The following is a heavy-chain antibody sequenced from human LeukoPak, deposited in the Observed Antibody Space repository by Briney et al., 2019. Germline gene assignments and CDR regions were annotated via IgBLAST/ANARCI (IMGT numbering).Heavy chain of an antibody. J-gene: IGHJ4*02. D-gene: IGHD5-18*01. Sequence: ASVKVSCKASGGTFSSYAISWVRQAPGQGLEWMGRIIPIFGTANYAQKFQGRVTMTEDTSTDTAYVELSSLRSEDTAVYYCATAMTAMVTYYFDYWGQGTLVTVSS. V-gene: IGHV1-69*06. CDR2: IIPIFGTA. CDR1: GGTFSSYA. CDR3: ATAMTAMVTYYFDY.